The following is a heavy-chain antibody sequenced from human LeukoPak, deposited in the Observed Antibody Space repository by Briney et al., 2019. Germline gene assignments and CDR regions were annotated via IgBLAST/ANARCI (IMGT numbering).Heavy chain of an antibody. CDR3: ARVLTYYDILTGYSTYYFDY. Sequence: GASVKVSCKASGYTFTSYYMHWVRQAPGQGLEWMGIINPSGGSTSYAQKFQGRVTMTRDTSTSTVYMELGSLRSEDTAVYYCARVLTYYDILTGYSTYYFDYWGQGTLVTVSS. J-gene: IGHJ4*02. CDR2: INPSGGST. D-gene: IGHD3-9*01. V-gene: IGHV1-46*01. CDR1: GYTFTSYY.